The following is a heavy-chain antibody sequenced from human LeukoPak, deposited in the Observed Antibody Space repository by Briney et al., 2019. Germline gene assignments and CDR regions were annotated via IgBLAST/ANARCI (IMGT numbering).Heavy chain of an antibody. CDR2: INHSGST. CDR3: ARDPGYCSGGSCYGHDAFDI. D-gene: IGHD2-15*01. J-gene: IGHJ3*02. Sequence: SETLSLTCAVYGGSFSGYYWSWIRQPPGKGLEWIGEINHSGSTNCNPSLKSRVTISVDTSKNQFSLKLSSVTAADTAVYYCARDPGYCSGGSCYGHDAFDIWGQGTMVTVSS. V-gene: IGHV4-34*01. CDR1: GGSFSGYY.